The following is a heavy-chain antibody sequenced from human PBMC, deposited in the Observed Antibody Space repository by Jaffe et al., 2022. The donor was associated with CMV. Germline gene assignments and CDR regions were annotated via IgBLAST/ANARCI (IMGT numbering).Heavy chain of an antibody. CDR2: INHSGST. V-gene: IGHV4-34*01. J-gene: IGHJ4*02. D-gene: IGHD4-17*01. CDR1: GGSFSGYY. CDR3: ASRRRGLGGDHVGV. Sequence: QVQLQQWGAGLLKPSETLSLTCAVYGGSFSGYYWSWIRQPPGKGLEWIGEINHSGSTNYNPSLKSRVTISVDTSKNQFSLKLSSVTAADTAVYYCASRRRGLGGDHVGVWGQGTLVTVSS.